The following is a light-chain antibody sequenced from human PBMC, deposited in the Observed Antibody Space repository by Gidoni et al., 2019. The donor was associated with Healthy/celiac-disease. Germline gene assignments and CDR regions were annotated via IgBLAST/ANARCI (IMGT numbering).Light chain of an antibody. J-gene: IGKJ1*01. Sequence: DIQTTQSPSSLSASVGARVTITCRASQGISNYLAWYQQKPGKVPKRLIYAASTLQEGVPSRFSGSGSGTDFTLTISSLQPEDVATYYCQKYNSAPPWTFGQXTKVEIK. CDR1: QGISNY. CDR2: AAS. CDR3: QKYNSAPPWT. V-gene: IGKV1-27*01.